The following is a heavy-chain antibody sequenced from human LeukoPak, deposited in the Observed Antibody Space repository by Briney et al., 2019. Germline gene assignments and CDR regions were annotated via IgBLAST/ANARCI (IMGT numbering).Heavy chain of an antibody. J-gene: IGHJ4*02. V-gene: IGHV1-2*02. CDR2: INPNSGGT. Sequence: ASVKVSCKASGYTFTGYYMHGVRQAPGQGLEWMGWINPNSGGTNYAQKFQGRVTMTRDTSISTAYMELSRLRSDDTAVYYCASGSDSGYYRVGTYFDYWGQGTLVTVSS. CDR1: GYTFTGYY. D-gene: IGHD5-12*01. CDR3: ASGSDSGYYRVGTYFDY.